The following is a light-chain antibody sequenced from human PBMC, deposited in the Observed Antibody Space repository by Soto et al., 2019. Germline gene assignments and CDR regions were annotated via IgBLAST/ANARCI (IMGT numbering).Light chain of an antibody. J-gene: IGKJ1*01. CDR1: QGISNY. V-gene: IGKV1-27*01. CDR2: AAS. Sequence: DIHMTLSPSSLSASVGYRVTITCRASQGISNYLAWYQQKQGKVPKLLIYAASTLQSGVPSRFSGSGYGTDFNLTISSLQTEDVATYYCQKYNSAPWTFGQGTKVDIK. CDR3: QKYNSAPWT.